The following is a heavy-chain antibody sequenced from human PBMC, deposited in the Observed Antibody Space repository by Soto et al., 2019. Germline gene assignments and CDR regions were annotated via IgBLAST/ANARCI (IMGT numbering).Heavy chain of an antibody. CDR1: GFTFSFYN. CDR3: VAGQYFFDY. J-gene: IGHJ4*02. CDR2: ISYDGSNK. D-gene: IGHD6-19*01. Sequence: GGSLRLSCATSGFTFSFYNMNWLRQAPGKGLEWVAVISYDGSNKYYADSVKDRFTISRDNSKKTLYLQMNSLRADDTAVYYCVAGQYFFDYCGQGTLVTVSS. V-gene: IGHV3-30*03.